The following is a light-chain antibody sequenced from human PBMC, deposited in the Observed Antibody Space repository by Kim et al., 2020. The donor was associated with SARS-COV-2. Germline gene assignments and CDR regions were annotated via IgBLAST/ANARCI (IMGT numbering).Light chain of an antibody. CDR3: QQSYSIPWT. V-gene: IGKV1-NL1*01. Sequence: DIQMTQSPPSLSASVGDRVTIICRASQGISNSLAWYQQTPGKAPRLLLYGASKLESGVTSRFSGSGSGTEYTLTISSLQSEDSATFYCQQSYSIPWTFGQGTKVDIK. J-gene: IGKJ1*01. CDR2: GAS. CDR1: QGISNS.